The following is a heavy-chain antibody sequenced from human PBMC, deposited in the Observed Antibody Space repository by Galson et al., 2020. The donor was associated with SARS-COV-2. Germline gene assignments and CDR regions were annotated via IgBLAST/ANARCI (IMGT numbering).Heavy chain of an antibody. CDR3: ARGPGYCSSTSCRSDWVDP. CDR1: GGSFSGYY. Sequence: SETLSLTCAVYGGSFSGYYWSWIRQPPGKGLEWIGEINRSGSPNYNPSLKSRVTISVDTSKNQFSLKLTSVTAADTAVYYCARGPGYCSSTSCRSDWVDPWGQGTLVTVSS. V-gene: IGHV4-34*01. J-gene: IGHJ5*02. D-gene: IGHD2-2*01. CDR2: INRSGSP.